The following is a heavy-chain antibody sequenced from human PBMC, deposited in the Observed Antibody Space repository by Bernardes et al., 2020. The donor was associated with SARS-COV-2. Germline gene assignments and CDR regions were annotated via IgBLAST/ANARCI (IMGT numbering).Heavy chain of an antibody. CDR2: ISWNSGSI. Sequence: GGSLRLSCAASGFTFDDYAMHWVRQAPGKGLEWVSGISWNSGSIGYADSVKGRFTISRDNDKNSLYLQMNSLRAEDTALYYCAKASTPIAAAGTDYWGQGTLVTVSS. CDR1: GFTFDDYA. V-gene: IGHV3-9*01. D-gene: IGHD6-13*01. J-gene: IGHJ4*02. CDR3: AKASTPIAAAGTDY.